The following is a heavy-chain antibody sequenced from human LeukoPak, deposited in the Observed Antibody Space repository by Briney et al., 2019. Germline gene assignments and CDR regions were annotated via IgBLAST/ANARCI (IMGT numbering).Heavy chain of an antibody. Sequence: GRSLRLSCAASGFTFSSYGMHWVRQAPGKGLEWVAVIWYDGSNKYYADSVKGRFTISRDNSKNTLYLQMNSLRAEDTAVYYCARDIIAAAGNPNYYYYYGMDVWGQGTTVTVSS. J-gene: IGHJ6*02. CDR3: ARDIIAAAGNPNYYYYYGMDV. CDR2: IWYDGSNK. CDR1: GFTFSSYG. V-gene: IGHV3-33*01. D-gene: IGHD6-13*01.